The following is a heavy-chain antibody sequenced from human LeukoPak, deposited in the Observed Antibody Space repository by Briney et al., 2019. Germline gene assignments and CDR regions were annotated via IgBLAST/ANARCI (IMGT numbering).Heavy chain of an antibody. D-gene: IGHD3-3*01. CDR2: INPNSGGT. CDR1: GYTFTSYY. J-gene: IGHJ4*02. V-gene: IGHV1-2*02. Sequence: ASVKVSCKASGYTFTSYYMHWVRQAPGQGLEWMGWINPNSGGTNYAQKFQGRFTMTRDTSISTAYMELSRLRSDDTAVYYCARVNLSWYDFWSGYLHWGQGTLVTVSS. CDR3: ARVNLSWYDFWSGYLH.